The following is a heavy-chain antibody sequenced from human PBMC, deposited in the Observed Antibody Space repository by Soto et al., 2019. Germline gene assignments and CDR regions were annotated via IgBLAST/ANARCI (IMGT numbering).Heavy chain of an antibody. D-gene: IGHD2-2*01. CDR1: GFTFSSYG. J-gene: IGHJ4*02. V-gene: IGHV3-33*01. CDR2: IWYDGSNK. Sequence: GGSLRLSCAASGFTFSSYGMHWVRQAPGKGLEWVAVIWYDGSNKYYADSVKGRFTISRDNSKNTLYLQMNSLRAEDTAVYYCARESFRRYCSSTSCHSTQFDYWGQGTLVTVSS. CDR3: ARESFRRYCSSTSCHSTQFDY.